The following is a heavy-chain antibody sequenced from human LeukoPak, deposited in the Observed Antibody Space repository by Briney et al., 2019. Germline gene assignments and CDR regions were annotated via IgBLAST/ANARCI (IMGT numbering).Heavy chain of an antibody. CDR1: GDSISTSSSY. D-gene: IGHD6-13*01. CDR3: ARDVVWYSSSWDFDY. CDR2: IYYSGST. J-gene: IGHJ4*02. Sequence: PSETLSLTCSVSGDSISTSSSYWGWIRQPPGKGLEWIGSIYYSGSTYYNTSLKSRVTISVDTSKNQFSLKLSSVTAADTAVYYCARDVVWYSSSWDFDYWGQGTLVTVSS. V-gene: IGHV4-39*02.